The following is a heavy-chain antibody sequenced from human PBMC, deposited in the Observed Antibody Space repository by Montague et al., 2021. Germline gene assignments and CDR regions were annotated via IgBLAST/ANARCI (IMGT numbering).Heavy chain of an antibody. CDR2: IYWDDDK. CDR3: AHRSSTSLIDY. D-gene: IGHD2-2*01. CDR1: GFSLSTNGAG. J-gene: IGHJ4*02. Sequence: PALVKPTQTLTLTCTFSGFSLSTNGAGVGWFRQPPGKALDWLALIYWDDDKRYSPSLKNRLTVTKDTSKNQVVLTVTNMDPVATATYYCAHRSSTSLIDYWGQGTLVTVSS. V-gene: IGHV2-5*02.